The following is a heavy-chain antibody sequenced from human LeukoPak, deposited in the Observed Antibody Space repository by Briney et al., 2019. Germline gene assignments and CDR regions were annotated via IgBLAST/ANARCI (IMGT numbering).Heavy chain of an antibody. CDR2: ISAYNGNT. Sequence: ASVKVSCKASGYTFTSYAISWVRQAPGQGLEWMGWISAYNGNTNYAQKFRGRVTMTTDTSTSTAYMELRSLRSDDTAMYYCARDLVRGAKDYWGQGTLVTVSS. D-gene: IGHD3-10*01. CDR3: ARDLVRGAKDY. CDR1: GYTFTSYA. V-gene: IGHV1-18*01. J-gene: IGHJ4*02.